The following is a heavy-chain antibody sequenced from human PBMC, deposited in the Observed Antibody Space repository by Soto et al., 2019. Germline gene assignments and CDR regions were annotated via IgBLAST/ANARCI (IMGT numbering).Heavy chain of an antibody. J-gene: IGHJ3*02. Sequence: SETLSLTCTVSGGSISSYYWSWIRQPPGKGLEWIGYIYYAGNSNYNPSLKSRVTISADTSKTQFSLGLSSVTAADTAVYYCARARGYPCDTTSCRDLAGFDIWGQGTMVT. CDR1: GGSISSYY. D-gene: IGHD2-2*01. CDR2: IYYAGNS. CDR3: ARARGYPCDTTSCRDLAGFDI. V-gene: IGHV4-59*01.